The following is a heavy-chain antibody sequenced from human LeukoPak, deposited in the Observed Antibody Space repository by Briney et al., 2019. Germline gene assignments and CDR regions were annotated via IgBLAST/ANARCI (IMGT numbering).Heavy chain of an antibody. D-gene: IGHD3-3*01. J-gene: IGHJ4*02. CDR1: GFAFGNYW. CDR3: ATDRGWRTSGYYLYYFEY. Sequence: GGSLRLSCAASGFAFGNYWMSWVRQAPGKGLEWVASIKHDGSEKYYVDSVRGRFTISRDNTMNSLYLQMSSLRAEDTAVYYCATDRGWRTSGYYLYYFEYWGQGTLVTYSS. V-gene: IGHV3-7*01. CDR2: IKHDGSEK.